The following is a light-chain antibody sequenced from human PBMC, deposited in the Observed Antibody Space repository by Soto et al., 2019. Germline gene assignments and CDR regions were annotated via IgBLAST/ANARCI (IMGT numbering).Light chain of an antibody. CDR2: GTS. Sequence: EIVLTQSPGTLSLSPGESATLSCRASQSVSSNSLAWYRRNPGQPPSLLIYGTSTRATDIPRRFSGSGSGTDFTLTITRLGPEDFAVYFCQQHGDSPPTFGQGTKVEVK. CDR1: QSVSSNS. J-gene: IGKJ1*01. CDR3: QQHGDSPPT. V-gene: IGKV3-20*01.